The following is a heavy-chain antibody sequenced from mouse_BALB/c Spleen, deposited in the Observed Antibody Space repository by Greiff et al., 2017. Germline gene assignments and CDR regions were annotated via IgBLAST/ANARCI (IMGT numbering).Heavy chain of an antibody. CDR3: ARPPYAMDY. J-gene: IGHJ4*01. V-gene: IGHV4-1*02. Sequence: EVKVEESGGGLVQPGGSLKLSCAASGFDFSRYWMSWVRQAPGKGLEWIGEINPDSSTINYTPSLKDKFIISRDNAKNTLYLQMSKVRSEDTALYYCARPPYAMDYWGQGTSVTVSS. CDR2: INPDSSTI. CDR1: GFDFSRYW.